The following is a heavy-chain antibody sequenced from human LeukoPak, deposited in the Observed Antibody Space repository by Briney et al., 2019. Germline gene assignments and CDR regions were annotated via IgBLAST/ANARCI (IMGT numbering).Heavy chain of an antibody. CDR3: AKVPTGSGSYYAAFDI. V-gene: IGHV3-30*18. Sequence: PGGSLRLSCAASGFTFSSYGMHWVRQAPGKGLEWVAVISYDGSNKYYADSVKGRFTISRDNSKNTLYLQMNSLRAEDTAVYYCAKVPTGSGSYYAAFDIWGQGTMVTVSS. D-gene: IGHD1-26*01. CDR2: ISYDGSNK. J-gene: IGHJ3*02. CDR1: GFTFSSYG.